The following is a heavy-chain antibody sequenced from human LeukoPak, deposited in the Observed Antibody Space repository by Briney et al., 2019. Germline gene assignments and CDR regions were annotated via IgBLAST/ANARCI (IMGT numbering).Heavy chain of an antibody. CDR3: ARDGFGVAVAGHDAFDI. CDR1: GGSISSYY. J-gene: IGHJ3*02. D-gene: IGHD6-19*01. Sequence: SETLSLTCTVSGGSISSYYWSWIRQPAGKGLEWIGRIYTSGNTNYNPSLKSRVTMSVDTSKNQFSLKLRSVTAADTAVYYCARDGFGVAVAGHDAFDIWGQGTMVTVSS. V-gene: IGHV4-4*07. CDR2: IYTSGNT.